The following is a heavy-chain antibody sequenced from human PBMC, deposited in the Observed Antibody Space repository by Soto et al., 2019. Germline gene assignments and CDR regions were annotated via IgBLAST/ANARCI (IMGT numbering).Heavy chain of an antibody. CDR2: IRRKANSYTT. Sequence: EVQLVESGGGLVQPGGSRRLSGAASGLIFSDYHMDWVRQAPGKGLEGVGRIRRKANSYTTEYAATVKGRFNISRDDSKTSLHLPMIRLTCEDTAVSYCAVLGGWSGGSSGMDVWGQGTTVTVSS. V-gene: IGHV3-72*01. D-gene: IGHD6-19*01. CDR3: AVLGGWSGGSSGMDV. CDR1: GLIFSDYH. J-gene: IGHJ6*02.